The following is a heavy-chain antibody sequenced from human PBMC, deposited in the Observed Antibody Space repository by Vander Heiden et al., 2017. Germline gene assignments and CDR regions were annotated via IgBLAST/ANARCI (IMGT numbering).Heavy chain of an antibody. V-gene: IGHV3-30-3*01. CDR3: ARDFPPRSSRSTKSGFDP. D-gene: IGHD6-13*01. CDR1: GFTFRSYA. J-gene: IGHJ5*02. CDR2: ISYDGSNK. Sequence: QVQLVESGGGVVQPGRSLRLSCAASGFTFRSYAMHWVRQAPGKGLEWVAVISYDGSNKYYADSVKGRFTISRDNSKNTLYLQMNSLRAEDTAVYYCARDFPPRSSRSTKSGFDPWGQGTLVTVSS.